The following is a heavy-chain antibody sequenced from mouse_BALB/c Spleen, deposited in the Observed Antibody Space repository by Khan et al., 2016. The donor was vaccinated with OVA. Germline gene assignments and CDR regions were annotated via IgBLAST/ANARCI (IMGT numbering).Heavy chain of an antibody. V-gene: IGHV1S135*01. D-gene: IGHD2-1*01. CDR3: ARSVYFGNYVFDY. CDR1: GYSFTSYY. Sequence: VQLQQSGPELMKPGTSVMISCKASGYSFTSYYMHWVKQSHGKSLEWIGYIDPFNGGTSYNQKVKGKATLTVDKSSSTAYIHLSSLTSEDSAVYYCARSVYFGNYVFDYWGQGTTLTVSS. J-gene: IGHJ2*01. CDR2: IDPFNGGT.